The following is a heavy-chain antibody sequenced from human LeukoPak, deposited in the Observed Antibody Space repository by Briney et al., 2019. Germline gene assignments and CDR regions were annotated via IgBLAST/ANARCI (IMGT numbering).Heavy chain of an antibody. Sequence: TGESLKISCKGSGYSFTSYWIGWVRQMPGKGLEWMGIIYPGDSDTRYSPSFQGQVTISADKSISTAYLQWSSLKASDTAMYYCARHRGMGGYDDSRESYHYYYMDVWGKGTTVTVSS. D-gene: IGHD5-12*01. CDR3: ARHRGMGGYDDSRESYHYYYMDV. V-gene: IGHV5-51*01. J-gene: IGHJ6*03. CDR2: IYPGDSDT. CDR1: GYSFTSYW.